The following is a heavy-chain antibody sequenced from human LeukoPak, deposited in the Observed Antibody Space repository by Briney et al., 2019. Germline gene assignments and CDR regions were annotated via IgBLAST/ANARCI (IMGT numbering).Heavy chain of an antibody. V-gene: IGHV3-11*01. D-gene: IGHD4-23*01. Sequence: GGSLRLSCAASGFTFSDYYMSWIRQAPGKGLEWVSYISSGSTIYYADSVKGRFTISRDNAKNSLYLQMNSLRAEDTAVYYCAGGDYGGLFDYWGQGTLVTVSS. J-gene: IGHJ4*02. CDR2: ISSGSTI. CDR1: GFTFSDYY. CDR3: AGGDYGGLFDY.